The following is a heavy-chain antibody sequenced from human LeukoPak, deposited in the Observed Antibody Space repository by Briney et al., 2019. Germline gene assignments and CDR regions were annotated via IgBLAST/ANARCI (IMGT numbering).Heavy chain of an antibody. Sequence: PSETLSLTCTVSGGSISSSSYYWGWIRQPPGKGLEWIGSIYYSGSTYYNPSLKSRVTISVDTSKNQFSLKLSSVTAADTAVYYCARRTVDIVATITPAPIDYWGQGTLVTVSS. D-gene: IGHD5-12*01. V-gene: IGHV4-39*01. CDR3: ARRTVDIVATITPAPIDY. J-gene: IGHJ4*02. CDR2: IYYSGST. CDR1: GGSISSSSYY.